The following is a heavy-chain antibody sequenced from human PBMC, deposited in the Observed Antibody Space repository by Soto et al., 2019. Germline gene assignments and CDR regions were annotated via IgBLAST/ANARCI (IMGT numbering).Heavy chain of an antibody. V-gene: IGHV2-70*04. CDR1: GFSLSTSGMR. CDR2: IDWDDDK. Sequence: SGPTLVNPTQTLTLTCTFSGFSLSTSGMRVSWIRQPPGKALEWLARIDWDDDKFYSTSLKTRLTISKDTSKNQVVLTMTNMDPVDTATYYCARIRYYYDSSGYSYYFDYWGQGTLVTVSS. J-gene: IGHJ4*02. CDR3: ARIRYYYDSSGYSYYFDY. D-gene: IGHD3-22*01.